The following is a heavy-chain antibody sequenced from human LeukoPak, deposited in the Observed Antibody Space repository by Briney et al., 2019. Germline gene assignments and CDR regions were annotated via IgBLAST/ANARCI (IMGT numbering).Heavy chain of an antibody. Sequence: PRGSLRLSCAPSGFTSSSYTMHWGRHAPPKGLEWGSVISYDGSNKYYADSVKGRFTISRDNSKNTLYLQMNSLRAEDTAVYYCARVSTNYDSSGYYGYWGQGTLVTVSS. V-gene: IGHV3-30*04. CDR1: GFTSSSYT. CDR3: ARVSTNYDSSGYYGY. J-gene: IGHJ4*02. CDR2: ISYDGSNK. D-gene: IGHD3-22*01.